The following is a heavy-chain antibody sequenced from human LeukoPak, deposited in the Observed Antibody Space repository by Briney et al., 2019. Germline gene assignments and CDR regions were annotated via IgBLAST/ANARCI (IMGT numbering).Heavy chain of an antibody. V-gene: IGHV3-23*01. J-gene: IGHJ3*02. CDR2: ISGSAGST. D-gene: IGHD1-26*01. Sequence: PGGSLRLSCAASGFTFSSYAMSWVRQAPGKGLEWVSGISGSAGSTYSAASVKGRFTISRDNSKNTLYLQMNSRRAEDTAVYYCAKGGGWELSSNDAFDIWGQGTMVTVSS. CDR3: AKGGGWELSSNDAFDI. CDR1: GFTFSSYA.